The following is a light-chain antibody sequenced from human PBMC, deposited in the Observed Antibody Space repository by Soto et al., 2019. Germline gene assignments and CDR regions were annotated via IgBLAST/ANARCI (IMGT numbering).Light chain of an antibody. V-gene: IGKV1-5*03. CDR2: KAS. CDR3: QQYNSYCT. J-gene: IGKJ2*02. Sequence: DIQMTQSPFTLSASVGDRIIITCRASQSIGSWLAWYQQKPGKAPKLPIYKASSLESGVPSRFSGSGSGTEFTLTISSLQPDDFATYYCQQYNSYCTFGQGTKLEIK. CDR1: QSIGSW.